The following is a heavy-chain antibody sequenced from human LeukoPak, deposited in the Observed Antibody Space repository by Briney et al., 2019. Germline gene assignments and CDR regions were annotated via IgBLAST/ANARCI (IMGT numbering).Heavy chain of an antibody. CDR2: ISRNSGSI. CDR3: AKGHSGSYYDGNFDY. J-gene: IGHJ4*02. V-gene: IGHV3-9*01. Sequence: GRSLRLSCAASGFTFDDYAMHWVRQAPGKGLEWVSGISRNSGSIGYADSVKGRFTISRDNAKNSLYLQMNSLRAEDTALYYCAKGHSGSYYDGNFDYWGQGTLVTVSS. D-gene: IGHD1-26*01. CDR1: GFTFDDYA.